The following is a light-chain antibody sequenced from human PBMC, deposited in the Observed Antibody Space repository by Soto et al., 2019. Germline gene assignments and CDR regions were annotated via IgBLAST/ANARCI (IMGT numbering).Light chain of an antibody. J-gene: IGKJ1*01. Sequence: EIVLTQSPGTLSLSPGERATLSCRASQSLSGRYLAWYQQKLGQAPRLLIYDVSSRAPGIPDRFSGSGSGTDFTLSISRLEPEDFAVYYCQQYGSSPTFGQGTKVDI. CDR2: DVS. CDR1: QSLSGRY. CDR3: QQYGSSPT. V-gene: IGKV3-20*01.